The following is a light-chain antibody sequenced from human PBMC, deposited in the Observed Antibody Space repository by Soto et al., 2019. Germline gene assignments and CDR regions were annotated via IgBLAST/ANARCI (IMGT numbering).Light chain of an antibody. V-gene: IGKV3-11*01. CDR2: DAS. CDR3: QQRSNWPPV. Sequence: EIVLTQSPATLSLSPGERDTNSCRASQSVSSYLAWYQQKPGQAPRLLIYDASNRATGIPARFSGSGSGTDFTLTFSSLEPEDFAVYYCQQRSNWPPVFGPGTKVDIK. CDR1: QSVSSY. J-gene: IGKJ3*01.